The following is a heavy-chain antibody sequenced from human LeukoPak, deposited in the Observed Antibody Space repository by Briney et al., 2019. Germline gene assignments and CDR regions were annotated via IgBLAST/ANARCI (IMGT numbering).Heavy chain of an antibody. CDR2: INSDGSST. D-gene: IGHD5-12*01. J-gene: IGHJ4*02. CDR1: GFTFSSYW. CDR3: TTEGIVATIVPDY. Sequence: PGGSLRLSCAASGFTFSSYWMHWVRQAPGKGLVWVSRINSDGSSTNYADSVKGRFTISRDNAKNTLYLQMNSLRAEDMAVYYCTTEGIVATIVPDYWGQGTLVTVSS. V-gene: IGHV3-74*01.